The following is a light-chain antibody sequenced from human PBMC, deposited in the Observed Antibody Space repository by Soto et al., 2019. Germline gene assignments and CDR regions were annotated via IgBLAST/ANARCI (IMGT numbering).Light chain of an antibody. CDR2: GAS. CDR1: QSVSSN. CDR3: QHYNNSPFT. V-gene: IGKV3-15*01. J-gene: IGKJ2*01. Sequence: EIVMTQSPATLSVSPGERATLSCRASQSVSSNLAWYQQKPGQPPSLLIYGASARATGIPARFSGSGSGKEFTLTISNLKSEDFAVYYCQHYNNSPFTFGQGTKVDIK.